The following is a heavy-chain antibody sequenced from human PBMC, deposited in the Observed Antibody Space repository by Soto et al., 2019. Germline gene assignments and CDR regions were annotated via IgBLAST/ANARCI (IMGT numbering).Heavy chain of an antibody. V-gene: IGHV4-59*08. J-gene: IGHJ4*02. CDR3: ARLGGYYQAFDS. D-gene: IGHD3-22*01. Sequence: SSGTPSPTRPVSCGSIRDCYWGWVRQSPGKGLEWIGYIYYTGTTKYNPSLKSRVTISVDSSKNQFSLKLDSVTAADTAVYYCARLGGYYQAFDSWGQGTLVTVSS. CDR1: CGSIRDCY. CDR2: IYYTGTT.